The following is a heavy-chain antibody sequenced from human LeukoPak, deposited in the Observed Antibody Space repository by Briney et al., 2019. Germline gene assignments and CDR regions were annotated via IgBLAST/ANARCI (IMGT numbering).Heavy chain of an antibody. J-gene: IGHJ4*02. CDR2: IIPIFGTA. CDR3: ARTPELGYSYGTIDY. CDR1: GGTFSSYA. D-gene: IGHD5-18*01. Sequence: ASVKVSCKASGGTFSSYAISWVRQAPGQGLEWMGGIIPIFGTANYAQKFQGRVTITADKSTSTAYMELSSLRSGDTAVYYCARTPELGYSYGTIDYWGQGTLVTVSS. V-gene: IGHV1-69*06.